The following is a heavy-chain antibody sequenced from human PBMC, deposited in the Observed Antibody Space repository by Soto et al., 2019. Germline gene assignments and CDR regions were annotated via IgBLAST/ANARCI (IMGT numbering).Heavy chain of an antibody. CDR3: ARGNGYSSTSLWFDP. D-gene: IGHD6-6*01. V-gene: IGHV1-69*13. CDR1: GGTFSSYA. CDR2: IIPIFGTA. J-gene: IGHJ5*02. Sequence: SVKVSCKASGGTFSSYAISWVRQAPGQGREWMGGIIPIFGTANYAQKFQGRVTITADESTSTASMELSSLRSEDTAVYYCARGNGYSSTSLWFDPWGQGTLVTVSS.